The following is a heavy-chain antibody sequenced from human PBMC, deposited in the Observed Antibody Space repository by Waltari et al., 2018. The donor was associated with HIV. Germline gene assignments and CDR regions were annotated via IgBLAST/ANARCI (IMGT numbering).Heavy chain of an antibody. Sequence: QVQLQESGPGLVKPSQTLSLTCTVSGGSIRSGSYYWSWIRQPAGKGLEWIGRIYTSGSTNYNPSLKSRVTISVDTSKNQFSLKLSSVTAADTAVYYCAGGMIFGVVTGSYWGQGTLVTVSS. CDR2: IYTSGST. V-gene: IGHV4-61*02. CDR1: GGSIRSGSYY. D-gene: IGHD3-3*01. J-gene: IGHJ4*02. CDR3: AGGMIFGVVTGSY.